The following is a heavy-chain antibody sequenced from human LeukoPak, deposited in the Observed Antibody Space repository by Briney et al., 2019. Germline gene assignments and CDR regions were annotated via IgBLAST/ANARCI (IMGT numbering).Heavy chain of an antibody. CDR1: GYTFTGYY. V-gene: IGHV7-4-1*02. J-gene: IGHJ3*02. CDR3: ARDSTWTSDAFDI. D-gene: IGHD3/OR15-3a*01. CDR2: INTNTGNP. Sequence: GASVKVSCKASGYTFTGYYMHWVRQAPGQGLAWMGWINTNTGNPTYAQGFTGRFVFSLDTSVSTAYLQISSLKAEDTAVYYCARDSTWTSDAFDIWGQGTMVTVSS.